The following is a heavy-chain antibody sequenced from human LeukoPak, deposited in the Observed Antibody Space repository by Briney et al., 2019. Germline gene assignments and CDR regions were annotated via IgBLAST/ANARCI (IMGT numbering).Heavy chain of an antibody. CDR3: ARNVGWFRFDY. CDR2: VKPDGSEK. V-gene: IGHV3-7*03. Sequence: PGGSLRLSCAASGFTFSSYWMTWVRQAPGKGLEWVAHVKPDGSEKSYVDSVKGRFTISRDNAKNSLYLQMNSLRAEDTAVYYCARNVGWFRFDYWGQGTLVTVSS. J-gene: IGHJ4*02. D-gene: IGHD2-15*01. CDR1: GFTFSSYW.